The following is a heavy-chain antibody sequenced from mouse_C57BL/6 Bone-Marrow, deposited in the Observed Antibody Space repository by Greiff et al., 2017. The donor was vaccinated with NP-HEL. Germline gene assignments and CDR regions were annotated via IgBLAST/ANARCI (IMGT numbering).Heavy chain of an antibody. CDR2: IDPSDSYT. CDR1: GYTFTSYW. D-gene: IGHD2-4*01. V-gene: IGHV1-50*01. CDR3: ANDYDYAMDY. J-gene: IGHJ4*01. Sequence: VQLQQPGAELVKPGASVKLSCKASGYTFTSYWMQWVKQRPGQGLEWIGEIDPSDSYTNYNQKFKGKATLTVDTSSSTAYMQLSSLTSEDSAVDYGANDYDYAMDYWGQGTSVTVSS.